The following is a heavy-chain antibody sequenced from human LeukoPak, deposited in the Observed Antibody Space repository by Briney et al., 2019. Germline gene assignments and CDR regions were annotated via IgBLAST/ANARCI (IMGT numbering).Heavy chain of an antibody. J-gene: IGHJ4*02. CDR3: ARSKAARSPPDS. D-gene: IGHD6-6*01. Sequence: GGSLRLSCAASGSTFSSYGMHWVRQAPGKGLEWVSLIFAGGSTYYADSVEGRFTISRDNSKNTVFLQMNGLRAEDTAVYCCARSKAARSPPDSWGRGTLVTVSS. V-gene: IGHV3-66*01. CDR1: GSTFSSYG. CDR2: IFAGGST.